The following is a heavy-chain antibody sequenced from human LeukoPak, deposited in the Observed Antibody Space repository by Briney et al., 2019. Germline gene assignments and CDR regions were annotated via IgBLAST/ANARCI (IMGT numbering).Heavy chain of an antibody. Sequence: GGSPRLSWAPSGFAFSNSWMAWVRQAPGKGMEWVAIIKQDGSQTLYVDSVRGRFVISRDNARNSLYLQMNNLRVEETGVYYCAGPTWYFSYWGQGTLVTVSS. CDR1: GFAFSNSW. CDR2: IKQDGSQT. J-gene: IGHJ1*01. D-gene: IGHD6-13*01. V-gene: IGHV3-7*01. CDR3: AGPTWYFSY.